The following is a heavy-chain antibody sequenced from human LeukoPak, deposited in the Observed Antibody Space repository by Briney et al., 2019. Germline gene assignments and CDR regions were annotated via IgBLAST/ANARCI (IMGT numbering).Heavy chain of an antibody. J-gene: IGHJ4*02. CDR1: GYTFTSYG. D-gene: IGHD3-9*01. CDR2: ISAYNVNT. Sequence: ASVKLSCKASGYTFTSYGISWERQPPGQGIEWMGWISAYNVNTNYAQKLQGRVTMTTDTSTSTAYTELRSLRPGDTAVYHCARVDQDGYCFDYWGQGTLVTVSS. CDR3: ARVDQDGYCFDY. V-gene: IGHV1-18*01.